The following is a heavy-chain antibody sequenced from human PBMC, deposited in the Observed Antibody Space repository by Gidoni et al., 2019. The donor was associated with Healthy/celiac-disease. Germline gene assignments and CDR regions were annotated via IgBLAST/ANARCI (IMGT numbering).Heavy chain of an antibody. CDR3: ARGRLAYYDFWSGYKPSYYYYGMDV. D-gene: IGHD3-3*01. CDR2: INHSGST. V-gene: IGHV4-34*01. Sequence: QVQLQQWGAGLLKPSETLSLTCAVYGGSFRGYYWLWIRQPPGKGLEWIGEINHSGSTNYNPSLKSRVTISVDTSKNQFSLKLSSVTAADTAVYYCARGRLAYYDFWSGYKPSYYYYGMDVWGQGTTVTVSS. CDR1: GGSFRGYY. J-gene: IGHJ6*02.